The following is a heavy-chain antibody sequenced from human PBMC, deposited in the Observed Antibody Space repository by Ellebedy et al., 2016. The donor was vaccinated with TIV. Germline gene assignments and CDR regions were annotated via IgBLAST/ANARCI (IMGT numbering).Heavy chain of an antibody. D-gene: IGHD2/OR15-2a*01. CDR1: GYTFNSYY. CDR2: ISPTYRDT. Sequence: ASVKVSCXASGYTFNSYYMHWVRQAPGQGLEWMGMISPTYRDTTYAQKFQGRVTMTRDTSTSTVYLELRSLRSEDTAVYYCAGEETFSNWFDPWGQGTLVTVSS. J-gene: IGHJ5*02. V-gene: IGHV1-46*03. CDR3: AGEETFSNWFDP.